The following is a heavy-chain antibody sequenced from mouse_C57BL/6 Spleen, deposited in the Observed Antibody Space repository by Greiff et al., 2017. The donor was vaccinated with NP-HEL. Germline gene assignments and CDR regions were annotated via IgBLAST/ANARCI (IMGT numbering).Heavy chain of an antibody. CDR1: VYTFTSYW. D-gene: IGHD2-13*01. CDR3: ARSVNHWYFDV. Sequence: QVQLQQSGTELVKPGASVKLSCKASVYTFTSYWMHWVKQRPGQGLEWIGNINPSNGGTNYNEKFKSKATLTVDKSSSTAYMQLSSLTSEDSAVYYCARSVNHWYFDVWGTGTTVTVSS. J-gene: IGHJ1*03. V-gene: IGHV1-53*01. CDR2: INPSNGGT.